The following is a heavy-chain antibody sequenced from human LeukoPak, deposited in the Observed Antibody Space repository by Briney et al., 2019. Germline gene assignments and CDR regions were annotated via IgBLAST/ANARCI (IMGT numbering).Heavy chain of an antibody. Sequence: PGGSLRLSCEASGFTFSSFAIHWVRQAPGKGLEWVAVISSDGSNKYYPDSVKGRFIISRDNTKNSLFLQMNSLRDDDTARYYCARGWATIPDWGQGTLVTVSS. CDR3: ARGWATIPD. V-gene: IGHV3-30-3*01. J-gene: IGHJ4*02. CDR1: GFTFSSFA. D-gene: IGHD5-24*01. CDR2: ISSDGSNK.